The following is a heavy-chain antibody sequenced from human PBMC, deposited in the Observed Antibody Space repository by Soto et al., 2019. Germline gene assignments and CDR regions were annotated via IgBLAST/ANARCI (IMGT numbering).Heavy chain of an antibody. CDR3: ARDFGSYLSAPGAVFDS. Sequence: ASVKVSCKASGYIFTSYGISWVRQAPGQGLEWMGWISAYNGNTKYAQNLQGRVTLTTDTSTYTAYMELRSLQSDDTAVYYCARDFGSYLSAPGAVFDSWGQGALVTVSS. V-gene: IGHV1-18*01. D-gene: IGHD1-26*01. CDR1: GYIFTSYG. J-gene: IGHJ4*02. CDR2: ISAYNGNT.